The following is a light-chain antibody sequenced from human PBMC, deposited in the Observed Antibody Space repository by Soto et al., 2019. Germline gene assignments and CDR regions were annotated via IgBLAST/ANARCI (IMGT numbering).Light chain of an antibody. J-gene: IGKJ1*01. CDR1: ESVSTF. CDR3: QQRSNWPWT. Sequence: EIGLTQSPATLSLSPGERATLSCRASESVSTFLAWYQQKPGQAPRLLIYEASSRATGIPARFSGGGSGTVFTLTISRLEPEDFAVYYCQQRSNWPWTFGQGTKVDIK. V-gene: IGKV3-11*01. CDR2: EAS.